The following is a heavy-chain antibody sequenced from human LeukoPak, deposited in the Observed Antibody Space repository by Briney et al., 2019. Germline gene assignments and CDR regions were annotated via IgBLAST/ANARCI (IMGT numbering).Heavy chain of an antibody. CDR2: ISGSGGST. D-gene: IGHD4-17*01. J-gene: IGHJ5*02. V-gene: IGHV3-23*01. CDR1: GFTFSSYA. Sequence: GGSLRLSCAASGFTFSSYAMSWVRQAPGKGLEWVSAISGSGGSTYYADSVKGRFTISKDNSKNTLYLQMNSLRAEDTAVYYCAKGDTVTTSRWFDPWGQGTLVTVSS. CDR3: AKGDTVTTSRWFDP.